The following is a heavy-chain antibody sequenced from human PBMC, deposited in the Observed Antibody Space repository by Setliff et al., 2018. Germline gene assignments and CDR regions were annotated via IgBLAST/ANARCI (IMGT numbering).Heavy chain of an antibody. CDR1: GYTFTSYG. J-gene: IGHJ4*02. D-gene: IGHD2-21*02. CDR3: ARGLAYCGGDCFLRTGFDY. CDR2: IIPILGIA. Sequence: PGPPVKVSCKASGYTFTSYGISWVRQAPGQGLEWMGGIIPILGIANYAQKFQGRVTITADESTSTAYMELSSLRSEDTAVYYCARGLAYCGGDCFLRTGFDYWGQGTLVPSPQ. V-gene: IGHV1-69*10.